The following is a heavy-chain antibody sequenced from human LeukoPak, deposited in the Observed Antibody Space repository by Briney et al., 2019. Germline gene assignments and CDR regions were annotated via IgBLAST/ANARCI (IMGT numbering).Heavy chain of an antibody. D-gene: IGHD6-19*01. J-gene: IGHJ4*02. CDR3: ARKWLAGGDIFDY. V-gene: IGHV1-2*02. CDR1: GYTFTGYY. Sequence: ASVKVSCKASGYTFTGYYMHWVRQAPGQGLEWMGWINPNSGGTNYAQKFQGRVTMTRDTSISTAYMELSRLRSDDTAVYYCARKWLAGGDIFDYWGQGTLVTVSS. CDR2: INPNSGGT.